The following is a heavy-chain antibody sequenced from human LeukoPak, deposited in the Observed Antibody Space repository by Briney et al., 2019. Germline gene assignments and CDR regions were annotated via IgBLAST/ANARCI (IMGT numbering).Heavy chain of an antibody. J-gene: IGHJ3*02. D-gene: IGHD3-22*01. V-gene: IGHV1-8*02. CDR1: GYTFTGYY. CDR3: ARTADPTGYDSSPLI. CDR2: MNPNSGNT. Sequence: GASVKVSCKASGYTFTGYYMHWVRQATGQGLEWMGWMNPNSGNTGYAQKFQGRVTMTRNTSISTAYMELSSLRSEDTAVYYCARTADPTGYDSSPLIWGQGTMVTVSS.